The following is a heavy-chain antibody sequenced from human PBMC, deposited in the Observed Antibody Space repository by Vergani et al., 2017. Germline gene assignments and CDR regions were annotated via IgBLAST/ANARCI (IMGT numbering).Heavy chain of an antibody. J-gene: IGHJ3*02. Sequence: EVQLVQSGAEVKKPGESLKISCKGSGYSFTSYWIGWVRQMPGKGLEWMGIIYPGDSDTRYSPSFKGQVTISADKSISTAYLQWSSLKASDTAMYYCARRRMIVGKRGFFDIWGQGTMVTVSS. V-gene: IGHV5-51*01. D-gene: IGHD3-22*01. CDR3: ARRRMIVGKRGFFDI. CDR1: GYSFTSYW. CDR2: IYPGDSDT.